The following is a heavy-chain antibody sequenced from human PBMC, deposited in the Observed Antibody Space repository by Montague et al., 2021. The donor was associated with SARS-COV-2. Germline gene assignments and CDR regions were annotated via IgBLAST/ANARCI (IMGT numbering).Heavy chain of an antibody. D-gene: IGHD3-3*01. CDR3: ATSSYDFWSGYTQGDNWFDP. CDR1: GGSISSSNW. V-gene: IGHV4-4*02. CDR2: IYHSGST. Sequence: SETLSLTCAVSGGSISSSNWWSWVRRPPGKGLEWIGEIYHSGSTNYNPSLKSRVTISVDKSKNQFSLKLGSVTAADTAVYYCATSSYDFWSGYTQGDNWFDPGGQGTLVTVSS. J-gene: IGHJ5*02.